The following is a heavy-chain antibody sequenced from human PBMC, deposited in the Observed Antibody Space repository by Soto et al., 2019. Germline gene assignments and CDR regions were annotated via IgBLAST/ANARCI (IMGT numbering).Heavy chain of an antibody. CDR2: IYSGGGT. J-gene: IGHJ4*02. D-gene: IGHD6-13*01. V-gene: IGHV3-53*01. CDR3: ARAGGIAAAATLGY. CDR1: GFSISSHY. Sequence: GGSLRLSCAASGFSISSHYMHWVSKAPGKGLEWVSLIYSGGGTYYTDSVKGRFTIPRDNSKNTLYLQMNNLGADDTAVYYCARAGGIAAAATLGYWGQGTLVTVSS.